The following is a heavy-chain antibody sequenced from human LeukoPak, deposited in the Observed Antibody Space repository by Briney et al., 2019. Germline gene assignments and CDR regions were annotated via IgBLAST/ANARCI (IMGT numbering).Heavy chain of an antibody. J-gene: IGHJ5*02. V-gene: IGHV3-21*01. D-gene: IGHD2-15*01. CDR1: GFTFNRYN. Sequence: SGVSLRLSCAASGFTFNRYNMNWVRRAPGKGLEWVSSISTSSSYIYYADSVRGRFTISRDNAKNSLYLQMNSLRAEDTAVYSCARGADGVSSNSRGWFDPWGQGTLVTVSS. CDR2: ISTSSSYI. CDR3: ARGADGVSSNSRGWFDP.